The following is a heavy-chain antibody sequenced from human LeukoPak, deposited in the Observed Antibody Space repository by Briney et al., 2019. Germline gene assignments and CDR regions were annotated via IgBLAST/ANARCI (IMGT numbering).Heavy chain of an antibody. D-gene: IGHD6-19*01. J-gene: IGHJ6*02. CDR2: IYYSGST. CDR3: AAIYSSGWYPTAYYYGMDV. Sequence: PSETLSLTCTVSGGSISSSSYYWGWIRQPPGKGLEWIGSIYYSGSTYYNPSLKSRVTISVDTSKNQFSLKLSSVTAADTAVHYCAAIYSSGWYPTAYYYGMDVWGQGTTVTVSS. V-gene: IGHV4-39*01. CDR1: GGSISSSSYY.